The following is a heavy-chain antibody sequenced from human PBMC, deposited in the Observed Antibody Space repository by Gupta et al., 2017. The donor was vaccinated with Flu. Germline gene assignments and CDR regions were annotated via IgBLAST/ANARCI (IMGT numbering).Heavy chain of an antibody. D-gene: IGHD4-17*01. CDR2: IYSGGST. CDR1: GFTVSSNY. CDR3: ASGMTTVTPLHYYGMDV. Sequence: EVQLVETGGGLIQPGGSLRLSCAASGFTVSSNYMSWVRQAPGKGLEWVSVIYSGGSTYYADSVKGRFTISRDNSKNTLYLQMNSLRAEDTAVYYCASGMTTVTPLHYYGMDVWGQGTTVTVSS. J-gene: IGHJ6*02. V-gene: IGHV3-53*02.